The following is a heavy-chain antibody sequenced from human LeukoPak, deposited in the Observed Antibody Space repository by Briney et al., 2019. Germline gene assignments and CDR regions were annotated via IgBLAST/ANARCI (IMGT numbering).Heavy chain of an antibody. D-gene: IGHD6-19*01. CDR2: IRYDGSNK. Sequence: GGSLRLSCAASGFTFSSYGMHWVRKAPGKGLEWVAFIRYDGSNKYYADSVKGRFTISRDNSKNTLYLQMNSLRAEDTAVYYCARDKYSSGPKLIFDYWGQGTLVTVSS. J-gene: IGHJ4*02. CDR3: ARDKYSSGPKLIFDY. CDR1: GFTFSSYG. V-gene: IGHV3-30*02.